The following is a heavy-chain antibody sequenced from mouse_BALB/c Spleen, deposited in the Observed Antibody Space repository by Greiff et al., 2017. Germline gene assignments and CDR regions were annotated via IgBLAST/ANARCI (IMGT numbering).Heavy chain of an antibody. CDR2: INPSNGRT. CDR3: ARSLYYGSSYVDFAY. Sequence: QVQLQQPGAELVKPGASVKLSCKASGYTFTSYWMHWVKQRPGQGLEWIGEINPSNGRTNYNEKFKSKATLTVDKSSSTAYMQLSSLTSEDSAVYYCARSLYYGSSYVDFAYWGQGTLVTVSA. D-gene: IGHD1-1*01. V-gene: IGHV1S81*02. CDR1: GYTFTSYW. J-gene: IGHJ3*01.